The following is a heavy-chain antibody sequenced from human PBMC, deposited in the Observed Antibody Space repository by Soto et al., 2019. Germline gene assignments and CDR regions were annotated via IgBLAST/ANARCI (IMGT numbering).Heavy chain of an antibody. CDR3: AKESGGIGGSFDY. CDR1: GFTFRSDG. V-gene: IGHV3-23*01. CDR2: ISGSGGST. J-gene: IGHJ4*02. Sequence: EVQLLESGGGLVQPGGSLRLSCAASGFTFRSDGMSWVRQAPGKGLEWVSGISGSGGSTYYADSVKGWFTISRDNSKNTLYLQMNSLRAEDTAVDYCAKESGGIGGSFDYWGQGTLVTVSS. D-gene: IGHD2-15*01.